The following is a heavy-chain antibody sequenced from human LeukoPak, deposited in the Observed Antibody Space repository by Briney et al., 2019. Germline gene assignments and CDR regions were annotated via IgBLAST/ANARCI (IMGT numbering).Heavy chain of an antibody. CDR1: GFSFYTLD. J-gene: IGHJ3*02. D-gene: IGHD3-10*01. CDR2: ISSSNRYI. Sequence: PRGSLRLSCVASGFSFYTLDMNWVRQAPGKGLEWVSCISSSNRYIYYVDSVKGRFIISRDNAKNSVYLEMNSLRVEDTAVYYCAREVGDEIYGDAFDIWGQGTIVTVSS. V-gene: IGHV3-21*01. CDR3: AREVGDEIYGDAFDI.